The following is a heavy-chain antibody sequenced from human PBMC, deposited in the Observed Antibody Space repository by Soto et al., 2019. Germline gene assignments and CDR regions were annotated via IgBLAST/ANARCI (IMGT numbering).Heavy chain of an antibody. CDR3: ARERGLRDDILTGYYNAYYYYGMDV. CDR1: GGTFSSYA. J-gene: IGHJ6*02. Sequence: AASVKVSCKASGGTFSSYAISWVRQAPGQGLEWMGGIIPIFGTANYAQKFQGRVTITADKSTSTAYMELSSLRSEDTAVYYCARERGLRDDILTGYYNAYYYYGMDVWGQGTTVTVSS. V-gene: IGHV1-69*06. CDR2: IIPIFGTA. D-gene: IGHD3-9*01.